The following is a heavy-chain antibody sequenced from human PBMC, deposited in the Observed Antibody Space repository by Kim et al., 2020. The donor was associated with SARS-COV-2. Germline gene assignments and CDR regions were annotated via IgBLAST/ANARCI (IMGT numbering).Heavy chain of an antibody. V-gene: IGHV1-46*01. J-gene: IGHJ4*02. CDR3: VAMATISSDY. Sequence: STSYAQKFQGRVTMTRDTSTSTVYMGLSSLRSEDTAVYYCVAMATISSDYWGQGTLVTVSS. D-gene: IGHD5-12*01. CDR2: ST.